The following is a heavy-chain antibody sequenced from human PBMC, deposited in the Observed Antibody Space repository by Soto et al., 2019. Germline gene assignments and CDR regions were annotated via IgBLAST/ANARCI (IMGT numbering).Heavy chain of an antibody. D-gene: IGHD6-6*01. CDR3: ARSAPEPTYYYYYMDA. J-gene: IGHJ6*03. CDR2: IYPGDSDT. Sequence: GESLKISCKGSGYSFTSYWIGWVRQMPGKGLEWMGIIYPGDSDTRYSPSFQGQVTISADKSISTAYLQWSSLKASDTAMYYCARSAPEPTYYYYYMDAWGKGTTVTV. V-gene: IGHV5-51*01. CDR1: GYSFTSYW.